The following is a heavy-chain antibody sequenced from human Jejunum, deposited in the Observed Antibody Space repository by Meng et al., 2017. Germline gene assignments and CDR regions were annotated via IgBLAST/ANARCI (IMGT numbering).Heavy chain of an antibody. Sequence: VQVQWSGPLLVKPSGPLSLSASVSGGSVSSSNWWSWVRQTPGKGLEWIAEIYHGGTTYYNPSLKSRVTISLDTSKNQFSLYLRSVTAADTAVYYCAGKGVHVAAMYWGQGTLVTVSS. CDR3: AGKGVHVAAMY. D-gene: IGHD1-1*01. CDR1: GGSVSSSNW. J-gene: IGHJ1*01. V-gene: IGHV4-4*02. CDR2: IYHGGTT.